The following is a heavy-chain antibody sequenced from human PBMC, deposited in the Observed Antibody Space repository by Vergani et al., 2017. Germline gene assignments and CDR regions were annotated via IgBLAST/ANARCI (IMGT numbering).Heavy chain of an antibody. J-gene: IGHJ6*02. CDR3: ARDTFGCLFTNYYGMDV. V-gene: IGHV5-51*03. CDR1: GYSFTSYW. Sequence: EVQLVPSGAEVKTPGASLKISCKGSGYSFTSYWIGWVRQMPGKGLEWMGIIYPGDSDTRYSPSFQGQVTISADKSISTAYLQWSSLKASDTAMYYGARDTFGCLFTNYYGMDVWGQGTTVTVSS. D-gene: IGHD2/OR15-2a*01. CDR2: IYPGDSDT.